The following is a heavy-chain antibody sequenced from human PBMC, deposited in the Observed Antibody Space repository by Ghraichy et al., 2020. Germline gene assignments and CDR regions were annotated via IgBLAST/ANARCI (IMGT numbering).Heavy chain of an antibody. V-gene: IGHV3-20*04. CDR1: GFTFDGHG. Sequence: GGSLRLSCAASGFTFDGHGMSWVRQVPGKGLEWVSTINWSGGYTYYADSVKGRFTISRDNAKNSLYLQMNSLRAEDTAFYYCARDRTEYFDYWGQGTLVTVSS. J-gene: IGHJ4*02. CDR2: INWSGGYT. CDR3: ARDRTEYFDY.